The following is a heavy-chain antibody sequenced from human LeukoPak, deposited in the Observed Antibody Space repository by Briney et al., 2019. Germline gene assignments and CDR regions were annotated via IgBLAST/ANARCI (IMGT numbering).Heavy chain of an antibody. D-gene: IGHD4-17*01. CDR3: TTVFDY. CDR2: IRYDGSNK. CDR1: GFTFSSYG. V-gene: IGHV3-30*02. Sequence: GGSLRLSCAASGFTFSSYGMNWVRQAPGKELEWVAFIRYDGSNKYYADSVKGRFTISRDNSKNTLYLQMNSLRAEDTAVYYSTTVFDYWGQGNLVTVSS. J-gene: IGHJ4*02.